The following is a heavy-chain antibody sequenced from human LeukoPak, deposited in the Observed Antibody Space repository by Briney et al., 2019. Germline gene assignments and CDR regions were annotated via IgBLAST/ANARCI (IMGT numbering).Heavy chain of an antibody. CDR1: GGSFSDYY. Sequence: SETLSLTCAVYGGSFSDYYWSWIRQPPGKGLEWIGYIYHSGSTYYNPSLKSRVTISVDTSKNQFSLKLSSVTAADTAVYYCARDRGYSYGPFDYWGQGTLVTVSS. J-gene: IGHJ4*02. CDR3: ARDRGYSYGPFDY. D-gene: IGHD5-18*01. V-gene: IGHV4-30-4*01. CDR2: IYHSGST.